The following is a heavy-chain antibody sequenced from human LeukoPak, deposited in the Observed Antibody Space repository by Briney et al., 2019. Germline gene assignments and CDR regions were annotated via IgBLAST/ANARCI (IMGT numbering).Heavy chain of an antibody. CDR3: ARGNTGYNSNWGRDFDC. CDR1: GFTFSNSA. V-gene: IGHV3-66*01. D-gene: IGHD4-11*01. J-gene: IGHJ4*02. CDR2: IYSGGDT. Sequence: GGSLRLSCAASGFTFSNSAMSWVRQAPGKGLEWVSVIYSGGDTYYADSVKGRCTVSRDISKNTLYLQMNSLRAEDTAVYYCARGNTGYNSNWGRDFDCWGQGTLVTVSS.